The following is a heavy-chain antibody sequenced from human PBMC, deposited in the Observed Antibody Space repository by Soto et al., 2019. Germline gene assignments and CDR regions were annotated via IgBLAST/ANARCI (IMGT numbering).Heavy chain of an antibody. Sequence: PGGSLRLSCAASGFTFSTYGIHWVRQAPGKGLEWVAVISYDGSNKYYGDSVKGRFTISRDNSKNTLYLQMNSLRAEDTAVYYCAKGAPPYGDYYFDYWGQGTLVTVSS. D-gene: IGHD4-17*01. CDR2: ISYDGSNK. CDR3: AKGAPPYGDYYFDY. J-gene: IGHJ4*02. CDR1: GFTFSTYG. V-gene: IGHV3-30*18.